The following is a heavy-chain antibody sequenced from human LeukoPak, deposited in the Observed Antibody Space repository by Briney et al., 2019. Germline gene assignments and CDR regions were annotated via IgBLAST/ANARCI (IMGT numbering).Heavy chain of an antibody. V-gene: IGHV4-31*03. D-gene: IGHD3-22*01. Sequence: SETLSLTCIVSGGSISSGGYYWSWIRQHPGKGLEWIGYIYYSGSTYYNPSLKSRVTISVDTSTNQFSLKLSSVTAADTAVYYCASSITMIVVPPYWGQGTLLTVSS. CDR3: ASSITMIVVPPY. J-gene: IGHJ4*02. CDR2: IYYSGST. CDR1: GGSISSGGYY.